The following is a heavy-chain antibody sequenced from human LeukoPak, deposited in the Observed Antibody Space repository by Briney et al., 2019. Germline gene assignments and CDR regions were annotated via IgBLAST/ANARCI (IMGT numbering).Heavy chain of an antibody. CDR3: ARDTPSLYYGSGDDAFDI. J-gene: IGHJ3*02. Sequence: GGSLRLSCAASGFTFSSYWMSWVRQAPGKGLEWVANIKQDGSEKYYVDSVKGRFTISRDNAKNSLYLQMNSLRAEDTAVYYCARDTPSLYYGSGDDAFDIWGQGTMVTVSS. CDR2: IKQDGSEK. CDR1: GFTFSSYW. D-gene: IGHD3-10*01. V-gene: IGHV3-7*01.